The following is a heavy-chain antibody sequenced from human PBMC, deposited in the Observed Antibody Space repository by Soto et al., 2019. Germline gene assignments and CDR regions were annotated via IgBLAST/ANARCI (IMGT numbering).Heavy chain of an antibody. CDR1: GPNFSNFW. Sequence: PGGSLRLSCAASGPNFSNFWMSWVRQPPGKGLEWVGRIKSKIDGGTTDYAAPVKGRFTISRDDSEDTLYLQMSSLKTEDTAVYYCTAETYCGGGSCPEHWGQGTLVTVSS. CDR2: IKSKIDGGTT. CDR3: TAETYCGGGSCPEH. D-gene: IGHD2-15*01. J-gene: IGHJ4*02. V-gene: IGHV3-15*01.